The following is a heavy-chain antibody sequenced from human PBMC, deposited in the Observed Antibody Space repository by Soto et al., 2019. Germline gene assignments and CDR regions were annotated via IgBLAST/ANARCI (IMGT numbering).Heavy chain of an antibody. CDR2: INSDGSST. CDR1: GFTFSSYG. Sequence: GRSLRLPCAASGFTFSSYGMHRVLQAPGKGLVWVSRINSDGSSTSYADSVKGRFTISRDNAKNTLYLQMNSLRAEDTAVYYCTSGPPMYCSSSGCYASPFDYWGQGTLVTVSS. D-gene: IGHD2-2*01. V-gene: IGHV3-74*01. CDR3: TSGPPMYCSSSGCYASPFDY. J-gene: IGHJ4*02.